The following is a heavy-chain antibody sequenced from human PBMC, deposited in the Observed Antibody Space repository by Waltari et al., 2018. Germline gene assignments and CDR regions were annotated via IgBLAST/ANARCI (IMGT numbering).Heavy chain of an antibody. J-gene: IGHJ4*02. D-gene: IGHD2-15*01. CDR1: GDSMSNNW. CDR2: VLGSGRT. Sequence: QLQLQESCPGLVKPSGTLSRICAVSGDSMSNNWWSWVRQSPGKGLEWIGQVLGSGRTNYNPSFASRVTISLDTSTYQFALKMTSATAADTALYYCARDRGRGLYLDTWGQGILVTVSP. CDR3: ARDRGRGLYLDT. V-gene: IGHV4-4*02.